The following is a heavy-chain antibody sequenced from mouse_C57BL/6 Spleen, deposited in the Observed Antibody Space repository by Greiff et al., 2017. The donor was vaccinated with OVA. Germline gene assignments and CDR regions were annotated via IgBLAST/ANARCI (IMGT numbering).Heavy chain of an antibody. Sequence: QVQLQQPGAELVKPGASVKLSCKASGYTFTSYWMHWVKQRPGRGLDWIGRIDPNSGGTKYNEKFKSKATLTVDKPSSTAYMQLSSLTSEDSAVYYCARHAGVGYDKGAGFAYWGQGTLVTVSA. J-gene: IGHJ3*01. V-gene: IGHV1-72*01. CDR2: IDPNSGGT. D-gene: IGHD2-2*01. CDR3: ARHAGVGYDKGAGFAY. CDR1: GYTFTSYW.